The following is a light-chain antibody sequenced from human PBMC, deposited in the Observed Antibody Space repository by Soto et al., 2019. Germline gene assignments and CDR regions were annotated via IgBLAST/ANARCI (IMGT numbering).Light chain of an antibody. CDR1: QSIGDW. CDR3: QHFNHSSVSWT. V-gene: IGKV1-5*03. J-gene: IGKJ1*01. CDR2: RAS. Sequence: DIQMTQSPSTLSASVGDRVTITCRASQSIGDWLAWYQQKPGKAPKLQLYRASTVTSGVPSRFSGSGSGTAFTLTISSLQPDDSATYYWQHFNHSSVSWTFGQGPKVDI.